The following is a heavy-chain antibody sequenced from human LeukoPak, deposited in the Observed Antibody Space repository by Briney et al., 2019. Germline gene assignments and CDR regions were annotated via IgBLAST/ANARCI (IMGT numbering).Heavy chain of an antibody. CDR1: GFTFSTYW. V-gene: IGHV3-7*03. CDR3: RRSLMS. CDR2: IKEDGSEK. Sequence: PGGSLRLSCAASGFTFSTYWMTWVRQAPGKGLEWVANIKEDGSEKYYVDSVKGRFKISRDNAKNSMYLEMNSLRAEDTAVYYCRRSLMSWGQGTLVTVSS. J-gene: IGHJ5*02. D-gene: IGHD3-10*01.